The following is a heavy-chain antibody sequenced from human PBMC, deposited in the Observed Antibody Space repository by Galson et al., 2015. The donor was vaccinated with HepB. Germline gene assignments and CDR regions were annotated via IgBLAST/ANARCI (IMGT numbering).Heavy chain of an antibody. CDR3: VREQYGDDDAFDI. D-gene: IGHD4-17*01. V-gene: IGHV3-33*01. CDR2: IWYDGSNK. J-gene: IGHJ3*02. Sequence: SLRLSCAASGFTFSDYGMHWVRQAPGKGLEWVGVIWYDGSNKYYSDSVKDRFTISRDNSKDRMHLEMNSLRAEDTAVYYCVREQYGDDDAFDIWGQGTMVTASS. CDR1: GFTFSDYG.